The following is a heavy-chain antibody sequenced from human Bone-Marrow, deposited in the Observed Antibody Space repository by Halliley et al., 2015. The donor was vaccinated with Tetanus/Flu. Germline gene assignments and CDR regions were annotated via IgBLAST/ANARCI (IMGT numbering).Heavy chain of an antibody. CDR3: ARGNYQDDGAYYSFDL. D-gene: IGHD3-10*01. V-gene: IGHV3-48*03. Sequence: YISRAGTTTYYADSVKGRFIISRDNADNSLYLRLGGLRDDDAGTYYCARGNYQDDGAYYSFDLWGQGAQVTVSS. J-gene: IGHJ4*02. CDR2: ISRAGTTT.